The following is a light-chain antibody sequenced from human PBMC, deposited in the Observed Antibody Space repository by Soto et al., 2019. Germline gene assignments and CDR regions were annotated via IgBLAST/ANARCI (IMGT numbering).Light chain of an antibody. J-gene: IGKJ4*01. V-gene: IGKV1-12*01. CDR3: QQAADFPLA. Sequence: HMTQSPSYVSASVGDRVTLTCRASQGIGTWLAWYQQKPGEAPKLLIYAASTLQSGVPSRFSGSGYGTDFTLTISSLQPEDFATYYFQQAADFPLAFGGGSRVEIK. CDR1: QGIGTW. CDR2: AAS.